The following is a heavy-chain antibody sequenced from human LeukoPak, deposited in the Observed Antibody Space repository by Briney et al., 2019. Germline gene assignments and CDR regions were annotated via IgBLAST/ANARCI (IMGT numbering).Heavy chain of an antibody. D-gene: IGHD3-16*02. J-gene: IGHJ4*02. V-gene: IGHV1-69*01. CDR2: IIPIFGTA. CDR1: GGTFSSYA. CDR3: ASQPGYDYVWGSYRYTTSGFDY. Sequence: SVKVSCKASGGTFSSYAISWVRQAPGQGLEWMGGIIPIFGTANYAQKFQGRVTITADESTSTAYMELSSLRAEDTAVYYCASQPGYDYVWGSYRYTTSGFDYWGQGTLVTVSS.